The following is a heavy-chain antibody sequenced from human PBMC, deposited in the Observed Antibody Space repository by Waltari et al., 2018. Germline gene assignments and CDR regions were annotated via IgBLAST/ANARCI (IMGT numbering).Heavy chain of an antibody. Sequence: VQLVESGGGLVQPGGSLRLSCAASGFTFSSYGMHWVRQAPGKGLEWVAVISYDGSNKYYADSVKGRFTISRDNSKNTLYLQMNSLRAEDTAVYYCAKEGGKTYDILASDFDYWGQGTLVTVSS. CDR3: AKEGGKTYDILASDFDY. CDR2: ISYDGSNK. D-gene: IGHD3-9*01. J-gene: IGHJ4*02. V-gene: IGHV3-30*18. CDR1: GFTFSSYG.